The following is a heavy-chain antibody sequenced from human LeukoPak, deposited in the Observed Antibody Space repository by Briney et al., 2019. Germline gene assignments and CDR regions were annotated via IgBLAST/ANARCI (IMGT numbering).Heavy chain of an antibody. D-gene: IGHD2-2*01. CDR3: ARDGAPAAMLYYYYYMDV. J-gene: IGHJ6*03. Sequence: ASVKVSCQASGYTLTSYGVSWVRQAPGQGLGWMGWISPDNGNTNYAQKFQGRANMTTDTSTRTVYMELRNLRSDDTAVYYCARDGAPAAMLYYYYYMDVWGKGTAVTVSS. CDR1: GYTLTSYG. CDR2: ISPDNGNT. V-gene: IGHV1-18*04.